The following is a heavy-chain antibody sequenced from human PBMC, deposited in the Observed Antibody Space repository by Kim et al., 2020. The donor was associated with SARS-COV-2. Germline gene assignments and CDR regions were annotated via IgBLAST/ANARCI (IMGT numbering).Heavy chain of an antibody. D-gene: IGHD2-21*02. Sequence: PSLGSRVTISVDTSKNQFSLKLSSVTAADTAVYYCARSYCGGDCYSGGEDYWGQGTLVTVSS. CDR3: ARSYCGGDCYSGGEDY. J-gene: IGHJ4*02. V-gene: IGHV4-34*01.